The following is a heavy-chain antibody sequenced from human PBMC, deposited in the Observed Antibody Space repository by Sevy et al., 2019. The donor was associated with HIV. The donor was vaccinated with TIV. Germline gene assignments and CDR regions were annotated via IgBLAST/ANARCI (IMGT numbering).Heavy chain of an antibody. CDR1: GYTFTSYD. J-gene: IGHJ6*02. D-gene: IGHD3-16*02. Sequence: ASVKVSCKASGYTFTSYDINWVRQATGEGLEWMGRMNPNSGNTGYAQKFQGRVTMTRNTSISTAYMELSSLRSEDTAVYDCGSLPYYDYVWGSYRYYYYYGMDVWGQGTTVTVSS. CDR3: GSLPYYDYVWGSYRYYYYYGMDV. V-gene: IGHV1-8*01. CDR2: MNPNSGNT.